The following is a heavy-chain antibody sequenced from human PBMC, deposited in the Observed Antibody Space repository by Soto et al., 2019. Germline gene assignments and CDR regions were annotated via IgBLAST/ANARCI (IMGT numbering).Heavy chain of an antibody. CDR3: ARAELRFLEWSYSGPTWFDP. D-gene: IGHD3-3*01. CDR1: GGSISSGDYY. Sequence: SETLSLTCTVSGGSISSGDYYWSWIRQPPGKGLEWIGYIYYSGSTYYNPSLKSRVTISVDTSKNQFSLKLSSVTAADTAVYYCARAELRFLEWSYSGPTWFDPWGQGTLVTVS. V-gene: IGHV4-30-4*01. CDR2: IYYSGST. J-gene: IGHJ5*02.